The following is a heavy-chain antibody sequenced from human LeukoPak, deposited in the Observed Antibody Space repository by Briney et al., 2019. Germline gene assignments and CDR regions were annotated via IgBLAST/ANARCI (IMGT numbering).Heavy chain of an antibody. Sequence: GGSLRLSCAASGFTFSSYEMNWVRQAPGKGLEWVSYISSSGGTIYYADSVKGRFTISRDNAKNSLYLQMNSLRAEDTAVYYCARDSGYSSSWYGYYYGMDVWGQGTTVTVSS. CDR3: ARDSGYSSSWYGYYYGMDV. CDR2: ISSSGGTI. V-gene: IGHV3-48*03. CDR1: GFTFSSYE. D-gene: IGHD6-13*01. J-gene: IGHJ6*02.